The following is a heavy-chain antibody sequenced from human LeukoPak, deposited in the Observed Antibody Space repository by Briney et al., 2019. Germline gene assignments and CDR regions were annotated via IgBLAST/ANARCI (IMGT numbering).Heavy chain of an antibody. CDR3: ARGPATYYHDSSGPPFDY. CDR1: SRAISGFY. J-gene: IGHJ4*02. CDR2: IYSSGST. Sequence: PSETLSLTCIVSSRAISGFYWTWIRQPPGKGLEWIGYIYSSGSTNYNLSLKSRVTMSIDTSKKQFSLTVSSVTAADTAFYYCARGPATYYHDSSGPPFDYWGQGTLVTVSS. V-gene: IGHV4-59*01. D-gene: IGHD3-22*01.